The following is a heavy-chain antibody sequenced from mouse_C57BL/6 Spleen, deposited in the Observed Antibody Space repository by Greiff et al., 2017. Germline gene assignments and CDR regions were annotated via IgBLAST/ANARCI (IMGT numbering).Heavy chain of an antibody. V-gene: IGHV1-50*01. CDR1: GYTFTSYW. J-gene: IGHJ2*01. CDR3: ARSETGVDY. CDR2: IDPSDSYT. Sequence: QVQLQQPGAELVKPGASVKLSCKASGYTFTSYWMQWVKQRPGQGLEWIGEIDPSDSYTNYNQKFKGKATLTVDTSSSTAYMQLSSLTSEDSAVYYCARSETGVDYWGQGTTLTVSS.